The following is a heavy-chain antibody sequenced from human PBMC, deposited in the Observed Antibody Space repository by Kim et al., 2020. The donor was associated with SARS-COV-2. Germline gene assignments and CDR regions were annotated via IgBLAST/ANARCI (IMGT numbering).Heavy chain of an antibody. CDR1: GFTFSDYA. D-gene: IGHD3-10*01. CDR2: ISGSGGTT. CDR3: AKGFLGSQGGWGYGSGNYHWTLDF. V-gene: IGHV3-23*01. Sequence: GGSLRLSCIASGFTFSDYAMGWVRQAPGKGLEWLSGISGSGGTTYDADSVKGRFFISRDKIMNTVYLQLNNLRVEDTAVYYCAKGFLGSQGGWGYGSGNYHWTLDFWGQGTLVTVSS. J-gene: IGHJ4*02.